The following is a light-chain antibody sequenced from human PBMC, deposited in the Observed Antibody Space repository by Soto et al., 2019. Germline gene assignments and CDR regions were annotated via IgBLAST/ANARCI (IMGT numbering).Light chain of an antibody. CDR1: SNDVGGYNH. CDR3: NSYRSTDTVV. Sequence: QSALTQPASVSGSPGQSITISCTGTSNDVGGYNHVSCYQQHPGKAPKLIIYEVSYRPSGVSNRFSGSKSGNTASLTISGLHPEDEADYYCNSYRSTDTVVFGGGTKLTVL. J-gene: IGLJ2*01. CDR2: EVS. V-gene: IGLV2-14*01.